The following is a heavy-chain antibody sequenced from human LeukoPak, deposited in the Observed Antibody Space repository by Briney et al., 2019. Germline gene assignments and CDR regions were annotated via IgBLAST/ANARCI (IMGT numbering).Heavy chain of an antibody. Sequence: ASVKVSCKASGYTFTGYYMHWVRQAPGQGLEWMGWINPNSGGTNYAQKFQGRVTMTRDTSISTAYRELSRLRSDDTAVYYCARGLGIAARHFDYWGQGTLVTVSS. J-gene: IGHJ4*02. V-gene: IGHV1-2*02. CDR2: INPNSGGT. D-gene: IGHD6-6*01. CDR3: ARGLGIAARHFDY. CDR1: GYTFTGYY.